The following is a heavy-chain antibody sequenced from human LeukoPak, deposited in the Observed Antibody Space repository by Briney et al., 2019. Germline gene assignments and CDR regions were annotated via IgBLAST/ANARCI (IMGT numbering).Heavy chain of an antibody. CDR2: IGTAGDT. D-gene: IGHD6-13*01. V-gene: IGHV3-13*01. CDR3: ARGGRGSSWYEK. Sequence: GGSLRLSCAASRFTFNTYWMHWVRQVAGRGLEWVSGIGTAGDTYYQGSVKGRFTISRENAKNTLYLQMNNLRAGDTALYYCARGGRGSSWYEKWGQGTLVAVSS. J-gene: IGHJ4*02. CDR1: RFTFNTYW.